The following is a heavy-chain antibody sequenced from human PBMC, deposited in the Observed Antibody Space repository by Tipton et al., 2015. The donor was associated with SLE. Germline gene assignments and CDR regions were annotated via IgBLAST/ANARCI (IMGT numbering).Heavy chain of an antibody. D-gene: IGHD3-10*01. CDR2: IYYSGCT. V-gene: IGHV4-39*01. CDR3: ARSGFYHRADAFDI. CDR1: GGSISSSSYY. Sequence: TLSLTCTVSGGSISSSSYYWGWIRQPPGKGLEWIGSIYYSGCTYYNPSLKSRVTISVDTSKNQFSLKLSSVTAADTAVYYCARSGFYHRADAFDIWGQGTMVTVSS. J-gene: IGHJ3*02.